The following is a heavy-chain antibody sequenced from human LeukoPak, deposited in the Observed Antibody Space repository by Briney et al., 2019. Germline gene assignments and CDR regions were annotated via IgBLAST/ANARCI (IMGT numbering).Heavy chain of an antibody. J-gene: IGHJ4*02. CDR1: GYSISSGYY. Sequence: PSETLSLTCTVSGYSISSGYYWAWIRQPPGKGLEWIGNIYHSGSAYYNPSLKTRVTISVDTSKNQFSLKLSSVTAADTAVYYCAREPCSTTNCRIFDYWGQGTLVTVSS. D-gene: IGHD2-2*01. CDR2: IYHSGSA. CDR3: AREPCSTTNCRIFDY. V-gene: IGHV4-38-2*02.